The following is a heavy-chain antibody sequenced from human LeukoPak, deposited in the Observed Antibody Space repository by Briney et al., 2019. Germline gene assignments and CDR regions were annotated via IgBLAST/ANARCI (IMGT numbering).Heavy chain of an antibody. CDR3: ARGSPFSRTSSSHLNYYYYYMDV. CDR1: GGSISSYY. CDR2: IYYSGST. V-gene: IGHV4-59*01. D-gene: IGHD6-6*01. Sequence: KTSETLSLTCTVSGGSISSYYWSWIRQPPGKGLEWIGYIYYSGSTNYNPSLKSRVTISVDTSKNQFSLKLSSVTAADTAVYYCARGSPFSRTSSSHLNYYYYYMDVWGKGTTVTVSS. J-gene: IGHJ6*03.